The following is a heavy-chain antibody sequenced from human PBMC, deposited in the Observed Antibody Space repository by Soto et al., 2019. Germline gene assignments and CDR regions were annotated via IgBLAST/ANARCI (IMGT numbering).Heavy chain of an antibody. CDR3: ARDSRLGFPDY. J-gene: IGHJ4*02. CDR1: GGSIDSYY. D-gene: IGHD3-16*01. Sequence: QVKLQESGPGLVKPSETLSLTCTVSGGSIDSYYWSWIRQPPGKGLEWIGYIYSSGSTNYNPSLKSRVTISVATSKNKFSLKLNSVTAADTAVYYCARDSRLGFPDYWGQGTLVTVSS. CDR2: IYSSGST. V-gene: IGHV4-59*01.